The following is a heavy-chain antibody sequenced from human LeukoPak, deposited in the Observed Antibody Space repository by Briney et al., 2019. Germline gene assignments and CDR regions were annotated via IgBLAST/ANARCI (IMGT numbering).Heavy chain of an antibody. V-gene: IGHV4-28*01. CDR1: GYSISSSNW. Sequence: PSDTLSLTCAVSGYSISSSNWWGWIRQPPGKGLEWIGYIHHSGSTYYNPSLKSRVTMSVDTSKNQFSLKLSSVTAVDTAVYYCARYGSGSEEGCFDPWGQGTLVTVSS. CDR3: ARYGSGSEEGCFDP. J-gene: IGHJ5*02. CDR2: IHHSGST. D-gene: IGHD3-10*01.